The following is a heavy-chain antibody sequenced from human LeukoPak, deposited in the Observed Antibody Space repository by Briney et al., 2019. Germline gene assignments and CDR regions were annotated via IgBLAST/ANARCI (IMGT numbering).Heavy chain of an antibody. CDR1: GFPFSIYE. CDR3: ALLAVASDFDY. J-gene: IGHJ4*02. V-gene: IGHV3-48*03. CDR2: IGSSGTTR. D-gene: IGHD6-19*01. Sequence: PTGGSLRLSCAVSGFPFSIYEMNWVRQAPGKGLEWVSNIGSSGTTRYYADSVKGRFSISRDNAENSLYLQMNSLRVEDTGVYYCALLAVASDFDYWGQGALVTVSS.